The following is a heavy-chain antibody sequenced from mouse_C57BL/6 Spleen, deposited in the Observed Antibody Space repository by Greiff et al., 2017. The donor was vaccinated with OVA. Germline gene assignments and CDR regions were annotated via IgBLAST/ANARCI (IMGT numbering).Heavy chain of an antibody. CDR3: ARTYFSSSYESRGMAY. J-gene: IGHJ3*01. D-gene: IGHD1-1*01. CDR1: GYTFTSYW. V-gene: IGHV1-52*01. CDR2: IDPSDSET. Sequence: QVQLKQSGAELVRPGSSVKLSCKASGYTFTSYWMHWVKQRPIQGLEWIGNIDPSDSETHYNQKFKDKATLTVDKSSSTAYMQISSLTSEDAAVYYCARTYFSSSYESRGMAYWGQGTLVTVSA.